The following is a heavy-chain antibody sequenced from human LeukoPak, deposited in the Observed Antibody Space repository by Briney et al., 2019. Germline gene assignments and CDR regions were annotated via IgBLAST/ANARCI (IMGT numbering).Heavy chain of an antibody. D-gene: IGHD2-15*01. CDR3: ATGGGWWSPDY. V-gene: IGHV3-7*02. Sequence: GGSLRLSCAASGFTFSGYSMSWVRQAPGKGLEWVANIKQDGSEKYYVESVKGRFTISRDNAKNTLYLQMNSLRAEDTAVYYCATGGGWWSPDYWGQGTLVTVSS. J-gene: IGHJ4*02. CDR2: IKQDGSEK. CDR1: GFTFSGYS.